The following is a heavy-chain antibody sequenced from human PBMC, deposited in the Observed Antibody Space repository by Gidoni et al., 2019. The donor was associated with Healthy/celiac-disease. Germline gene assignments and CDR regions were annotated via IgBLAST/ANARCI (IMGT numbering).Heavy chain of an antibody. Sequence: HLQLQESVPGLVKPSETLSLTCTVSGGSISSSSYYWGWIRQPPGKGLEWLGSAYYSGSTSYNPYLKSRVTISVDTSKSKFSLKLSSVTAADMAVYYCARHRSGSYLSPFDYWGKGTLITVSS. D-gene: IGHD3-10*01. CDR2: AYYSGST. CDR3: ARHRSGSYLSPFDY. CDR1: GGSISSSSYY. J-gene: IGHJ4*02. V-gene: IGHV4-39*01.